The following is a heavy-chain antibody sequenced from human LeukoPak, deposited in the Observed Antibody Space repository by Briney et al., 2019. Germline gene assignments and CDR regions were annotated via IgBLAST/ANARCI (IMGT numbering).Heavy chain of an antibody. CDR1: GFTFSSYW. V-gene: IGHV3-7*01. CDR3: VREGGSDWYSGWFDP. Sequence: PGGSLRLSCAASGFTFSSYWRRWVPQVPGKGREGVANIKKDGSEKKYVDSVRGRFAISRDNAENSLYLQMNSLRVEDTAVYYCVREGGSDWYSGWFDPWGQGTLVTVSS. D-gene: IGHD6-19*01. CDR2: IKKDGSEK. J-gene: IGHJ5*02.